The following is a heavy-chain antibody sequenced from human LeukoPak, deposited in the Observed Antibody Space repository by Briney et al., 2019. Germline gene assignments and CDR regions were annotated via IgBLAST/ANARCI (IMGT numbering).Heavy chain of an antibody. J-gene: IGHJ6*02. CDR2: LYTSGST. Sequence: SETLSLTCTVSGGSISTYFWSWIRQPAGKGLEWIGRLYTSGSTNYNPSLKSRLTMSADTSKNQFSLNLRSVTAADTAIYYCARDRVDSSGYYYYYGIDVSGQGTAVTVSS. D-gene: IGHD3-22*01. CDR1: GGSISTYF. V-gene: IGHV4-4*07. CDR3: ARDRVDSSGYYYYYGIDV.